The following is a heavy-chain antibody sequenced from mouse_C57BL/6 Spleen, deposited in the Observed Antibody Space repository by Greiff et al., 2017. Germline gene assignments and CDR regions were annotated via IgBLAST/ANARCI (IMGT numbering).Heavy chain of an antibody. J-gene: IGHJ3*01. D-gene: IGHD2-4*01. Sequence: ESGPGMVKPSQSLSLTCTVTGYSITSGYDWHWIRHFPGNKLEWMGYISYSGSTNYNPSLKSRISITHDTSKNHFFLKLNSVTTEDTATYYCARWDDYDDWFAYWGQGTLVTVSA. V-gene: IGHV3-1*01. CDR1: GYSITSGYD. CDR2: ISYSGST. CDR3: ARWDDYDDWFAY.